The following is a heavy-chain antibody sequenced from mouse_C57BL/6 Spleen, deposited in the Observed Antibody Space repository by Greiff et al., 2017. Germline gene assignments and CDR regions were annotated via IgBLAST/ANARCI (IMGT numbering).Heavy chain of an antibody. J-gene: IGHJ3*01. CDR2: IHPNSGST. CDR3: ARGVLDDGYYEVAY. V-gene: IGHV1-64*01. CDR1: GYTLTSYW. Sequence: QVQLQQPGAELVKPGASVKLSCKASGYTLTSYWMHWVKQRPGQGLEWIGMIHPNSGSTNYNEKFKSKATLTVNKSSSNAYMQLSSLTSEDSSVYYCARGVLDDGYYEVAYWGQGTLVTVSA. D-gene: IGHD2-3*01.